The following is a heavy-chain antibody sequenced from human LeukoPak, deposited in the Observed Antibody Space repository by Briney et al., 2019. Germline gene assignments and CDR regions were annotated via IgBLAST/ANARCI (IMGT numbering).Heavy chain of an antibody. D-gene: IGHD3-9*01. CDR2: INPNSGGT. CDR1: GYTFTGYY. V-gene: IGHV1-2*02. CDR3: AKQERYFDWLLSPLDY. J-gene: IGHJ4*02. Sequence: ASVKVSCKASGYTFTGYYMHWVRQAPGQGLEWMGWINPNSGGTNYAQKFQGRVTMTRDTSISAAYMELSRLRSDDTAVYYCAKQERYFDWLLSPLDYWGLGTPVTVSS.